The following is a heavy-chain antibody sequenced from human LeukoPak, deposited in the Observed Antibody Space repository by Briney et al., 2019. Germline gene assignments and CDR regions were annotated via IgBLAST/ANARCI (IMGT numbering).Heavy chain of an antibody. D-gene: IGHD2-2*01. V-gene: IGHV1-46*01. CDR2: INPSGCST. Sequence: GASVKVSCKASGYTFTSYYMHCVRHAPGHGLEWMGIINPSGCSTSYAQTFQGRVTTTTDTPTRPIYMELSSLRCEEPAVYECARGCSSTSCYDWFDPWGQGTLVTVSS. J-gene: IGHJ5*02. CDR3: ARGCSSTSCYDWFDP. CDR1: GYTFTSYY.